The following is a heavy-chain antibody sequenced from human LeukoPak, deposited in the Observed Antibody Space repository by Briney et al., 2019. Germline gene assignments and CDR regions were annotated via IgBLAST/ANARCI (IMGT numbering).Heavy chain of an antibody. D-gene: IGHD3-10*01. J-gene: IGHJ4*02. CDR1: GGSFSGYY. CDR2: INHSGST. CDR3: ARGPRRVMVRGVTPFDY. V-gene: IGHV4-34*01. Sequence: SSETLSLTCAVYGGSFSGYYWSWIRQPPGKGLEWIGEINHSGSTNYNPSLKGRVTISVDTSKNQFSLKLSSVTAADTAVYYCARGPRRVMVRGVTPFDYWGQGTLVTVSS.